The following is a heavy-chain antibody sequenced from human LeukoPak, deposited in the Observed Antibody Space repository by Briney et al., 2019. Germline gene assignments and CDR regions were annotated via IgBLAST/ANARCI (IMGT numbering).Heavy chain of an antibody. J-gene: IGHJ4*02. Sequence: GGSLRLSCAASGFTFSSHAMTWVRQASGKGLEWVSSIRGSGGNTYYADSVKGRFTISRDNSKNTLYLQMNSLRAEDTAVYYCAKDPRGDCSGGSCYYLDYWGQGTLVTVSS. CDR3: AKDPRGDCSGGSCYYLDY. D-gene: IGHD2-15*01. CDR2: IRGSGGNT. CDR1: GFTFSSHA. V-gene: IGHV3-23*01.